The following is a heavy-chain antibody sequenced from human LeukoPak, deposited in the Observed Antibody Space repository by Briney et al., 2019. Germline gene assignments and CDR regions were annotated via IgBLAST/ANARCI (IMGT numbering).Heavy chain of an antibody. J-gene: IGHJ4*02. Sequence: GGSLRLSCAASGFTFSSYAMSWVRQAPGKGLEWVSAISGSGGSTYYADSVKGRFTISRNNSKNTLYLQMNSLRAEDTAVYYCAKYRYYDFWSGFPLDYWGQGTLVTVSS. CDR1: GFTFSSYA. V-gene: IGHV3-23*01. D-gene: IGHD3-3*01. CDR2: ISGSGGST. CDR3: AKYRYYDFWSGFPLDY.